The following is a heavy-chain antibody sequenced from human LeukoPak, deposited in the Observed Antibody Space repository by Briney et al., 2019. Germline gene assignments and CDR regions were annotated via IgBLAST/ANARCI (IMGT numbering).Heavy chain of an antibody. J-gene: IGHJ5*02. CDR1: GFTFSSYA. CDR2: ISGSGGST. CDR3: AKGFDYYDSSGFDP. V-gene: IGHV3-23*01. D-gene: IGHD3-22*01. Sequence: GGSLRLSCAASGFTFSSYAMSWVRQAPGKGLEWVAAISGSGGSTYYADSVKGRFTISRDNSKNTLYLQMNSLRAEDTAVYYCAKGFDYYDSSGFDPWGQGTLVTVSS.